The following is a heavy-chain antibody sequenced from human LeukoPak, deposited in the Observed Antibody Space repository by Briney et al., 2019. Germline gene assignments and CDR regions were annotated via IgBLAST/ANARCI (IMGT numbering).Heavy chain of an antibody. J-gene: IGHJ4*02. CDR2: IYPSDSDT. CDR1: GYRFTSYW. Sequence: PGESLKISCKGSGYRFTSYWIGWVRQMPGKGLEWMGIIYPSDSDTRNSPSFQGQVTISADKSISTAYLQWSSLKASDTAMYYCARLAPYGSGTYTFDYWGQGALVTVSS. D-gene: IGHD3-10*01. V-gene: IGHV5-51*01. CDR3: ARLAPYGSGTYTFDY.